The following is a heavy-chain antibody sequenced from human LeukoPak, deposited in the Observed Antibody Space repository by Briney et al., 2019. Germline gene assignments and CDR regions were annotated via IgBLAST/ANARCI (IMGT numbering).Heavy chain of an antibody. CDR3: ARGRGRARIDIYDSSGYYCRYFDY. CDR2: INHRGST. V-gene: IGHV4-34*01. J-gene: IGHJ4*02. CDR1: GGSFSGYY. D-gene: IGHD3-22*01. Sequence: SETLSLTCAVYGGSFSGYYWSWIRQPPGKGLEWIGEINHRGSTNYNPSLKSRVTISVDTSKNQFSLKLSSVTAADTAVYYCARGRGRARIDIYDSSGYYCRYFDYWGQGTLVTVSS.